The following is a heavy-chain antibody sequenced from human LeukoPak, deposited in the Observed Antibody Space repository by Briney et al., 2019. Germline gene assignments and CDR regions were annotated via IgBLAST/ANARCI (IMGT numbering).Heavy chain of an antibody. J-gene: IGHJ4*02. CDR1: GFSVSSNY. CDR2: IYSGGST. CDR3: AKERGSYTGSFDY. V-gene: IGHV3-53*01. Sequence: GGSLRLSCAASGFSVSSNYMSWVRQAPGKGLEWVSVIYSGGSTYYADSVKGRFTISRDNSKNTLYLQMNSLRAEDTAIYYCAKERGSYTGSFDYWGQGTLVTVSS. D-gene: IGHD3-16*01.